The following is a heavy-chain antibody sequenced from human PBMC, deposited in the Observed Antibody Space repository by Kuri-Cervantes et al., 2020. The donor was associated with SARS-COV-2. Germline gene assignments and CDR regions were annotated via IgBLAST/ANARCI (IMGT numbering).Heavy chain of an antibody. D-gene: IGHD3-9*01. Sequence: SVKVSCKTSGASFTLSAFSWVRQAPGQGLEWMGGIIPMLHKANYAQKFQDRVTITADESTSTLYIDLNNLKSDDTAVYYCARGFDSPLDYWGQGTLVTVSS. CDR1: GASFTLSA. CDR2: IIPMLHKA. CDR3: ARGFDSPLDY. J-gene: IGHJ4*02. V-gene: IGHV1-69*10.